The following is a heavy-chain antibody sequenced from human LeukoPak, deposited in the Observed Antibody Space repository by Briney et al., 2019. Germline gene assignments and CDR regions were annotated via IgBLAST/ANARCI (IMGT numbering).Heavy chain of an antibody. V-gene: IGHV1-2*02. CDR2: IMSNSGGT. Sequence: GASVKVSCKAAGYSISDSHMHWVRQAPGQGLEWMGWIMSNSGGTHYAQKFQGRVTMTRDTSISTAYFELTSLRSDDTAICYCARDPVDGHYHFDYWGQGTLVTVSS. D-gene: IGHD5-24*01. CDR1: GYSISDSH. CDR3: ARDPVDGHYHFDY. J-gene: IGHJ4*02.